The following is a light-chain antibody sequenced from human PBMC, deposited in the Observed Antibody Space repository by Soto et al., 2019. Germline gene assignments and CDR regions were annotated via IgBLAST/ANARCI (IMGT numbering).Light chain of an antibody. CDR1: SSDVGGYNL. J-gene: IGLJ2*01. Sequence: QSVLTQPASVSGSPGQSITISCTGTSSDVGGYNLVSWFQQHPGKAPKLMIRDDIKRPSGVSNRFSGSKSGNTAYLEISGVQAEDEADYYCCSYTGSSTLVFGGGTQLTVL. CDR2: DDI. CDR3: CSYTGSSTLV. V-gene: IGLV2-23*01.